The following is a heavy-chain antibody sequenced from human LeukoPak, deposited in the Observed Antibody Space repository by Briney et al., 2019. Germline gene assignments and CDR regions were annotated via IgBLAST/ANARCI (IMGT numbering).Heavy chain of an antibody. CDR3: ARQGTYYNDYGDYVNYFDY. V-gene: IGHV4-38-2*01. D-gene: IGHD4-17*01. Sequence: SETLSLTCAVSGYSISSGYYWCWIRQPPGKGLERLGSIYHSGSTYYNPSLKSRVTISVDTSKNQFSLKLSSVTAADTAVYYCARQGTYYNDYGDYVNYFDYWGQGTLVTVSS. CDR1: GYSISSGYY. CDR2: IYHSGST. J-gene: IGHJ4*02.